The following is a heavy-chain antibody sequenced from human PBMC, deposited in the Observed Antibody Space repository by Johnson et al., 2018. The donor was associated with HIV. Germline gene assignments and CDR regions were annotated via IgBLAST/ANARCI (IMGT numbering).Heavy chain of an antibody. CDR3: AREGRTGPDTFDI. V-gene: IGHV3-7*03. J-gene: IGHJ3*02. Sequence: VQLVESGGGLVQTGGSLRLSCAASGFSLSNYWMSWVRQAPGNGLEWVANIKQDGSEKYYVDSVKGRFTVSRDNSKNSLYLQMNSLRAEDTALYYCAREGRTGPDTFDIWGQGTMLTVSS. CDR2: IKQDGSEK. CDR1: GFSLSNYW.